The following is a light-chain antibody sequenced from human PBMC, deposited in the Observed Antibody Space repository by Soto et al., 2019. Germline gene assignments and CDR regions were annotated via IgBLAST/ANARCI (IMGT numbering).Light chain of an antibody. Sequence: DIQMTQSPSTLPASVGDRVTITCRASQTISSWLAWYQQKPGRAPKLLIYDASTLESGVPSRFSGSGSGTDFTLTISRLEPEDFAMYYCQQYGSSPWTFGQGTKVDIK. V-gene: IGKV1-5*01. CDR3: QQYGSSPWT. CDR1: QTISSW. CDR2: DAS. J-gene: IGKJ1*01.